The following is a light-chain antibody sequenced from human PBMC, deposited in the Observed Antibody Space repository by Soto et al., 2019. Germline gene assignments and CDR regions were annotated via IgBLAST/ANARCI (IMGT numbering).Light chain of an antibody. CDR1: QTVSSN. V-gene: IGKV3-15*01. CDR3: QQSNCWPDA. Sequence: EIVMTQSPATLSVSPGERATLSCRASQTVSSNLAWYQQKPGQPPGLLVYGESTRATDIPARFSGSGSGTEFTLTISILKSEDFAVYYCQQSNCWPDAFGQGTKLEIK. CDR2: GES. J-gene: IGKJ2*01.